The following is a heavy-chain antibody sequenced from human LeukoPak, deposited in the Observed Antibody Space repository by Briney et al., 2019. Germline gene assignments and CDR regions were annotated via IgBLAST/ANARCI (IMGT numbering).Heavy chain of an antibody. CDR3: AREVEPHSHQLLLYYYYYYMDV. CDR2: ISAYNGNT. V-gene: IGHV1-18*01. D-gene: IGHD2-2*01. J-gene: IGHJ6*03. CDR1: GYTFTSYG. Sequence: GASVKVSCKASGYTFTSYGISWVRQAPGQGLEWMGWISAYNGNTNYAQKLQGRVTMTTDTSTSTAYMELRSLRSDDTAVYYCAREVEPHSHQLLLYYYYYYMDVWGKGTTVTVSS.